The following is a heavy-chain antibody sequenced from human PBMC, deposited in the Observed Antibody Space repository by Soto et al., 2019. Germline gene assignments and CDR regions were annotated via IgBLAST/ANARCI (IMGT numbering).Heavy chain of an antibody. CDR2: IYYSGGT. V-gene: IGHV4-59*08. J-gene: IGHJ4*02. D-gene: IGHD2-15*01. CDR1: GGSISSYY. Sequence: SETLSLTCTVSGGSISSYYWSWIRQPPGKGLEWIGYIYYSGGTNYNPSLKSRVTISVDTSKNQFSLKLSSVTAADTAVYYCAVGYCSGGSCYLTLDYWGQGTLVTVSS. CDR3: AVGYCSGGSCYLTLDY.